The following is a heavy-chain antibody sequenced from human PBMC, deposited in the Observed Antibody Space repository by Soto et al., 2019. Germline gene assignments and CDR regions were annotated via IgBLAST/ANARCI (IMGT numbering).Heavy chain of an antibody. J-gene: IGHJ6*02. CDR1: GYTFTSYA. CDR3: ERDTYSSVITILLGSNYYYGMDV. V-gene: IGHV1-3*01. Sequence: GASVKVSCKASGYTFTSYAMHWVRQAPGQRLEWMGWINAGNGNTKYSQKFQGRVTITRDTSASTAYMELSSLRSEDTAVYYCERDTYSSVITILLGSNYYYGMDVWGQGTPGTGPS. CDR2: INAGNGNT. D-gene: IGHD3-3*01.